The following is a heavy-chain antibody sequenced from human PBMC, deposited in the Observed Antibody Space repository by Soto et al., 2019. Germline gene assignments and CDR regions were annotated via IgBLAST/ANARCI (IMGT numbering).Heavy chain of an antibody. CDR1: GGTFSSYN. V-gene: IGHV1-69*04. Sequence: SVKVSCKSSGGTFSSYNISCVRQAPGQGLEWMGRIIPILGIANYAQKFQGRVTITADKSTSTAYMELSSLRSEDTAVYYCARDYPAGDFWSGYSPYWGQGTLVTVSS. D-gene: IGHD3-3*01. J-gene: IGHJ4*02. CDR3: ARDYPAGDFWSGYSPY. CDR2: IIPILGIA.